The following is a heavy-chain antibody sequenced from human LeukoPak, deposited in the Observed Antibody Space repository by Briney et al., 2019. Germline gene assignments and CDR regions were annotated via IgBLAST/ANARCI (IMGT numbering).Heavy chain of an antibody. D-gene: IGHD3-10*01. Sequence: PSQTLSLTCTVSGGSISSGGYYWSWIRQPPGKGLEWIGYIYHSGNTYYNPSLESRVTISVDTSKNHFSLQLSSVTAADTAVYYCTRVRPGSQSDYWGQGTLVTVSS. CDR2: IYHSGNT. CDR3: TRVRPGSQSDY. CDR1: GGSISSGGYY. J-gene: IGHJ4*02. V-gene: IGHV4-30-2*01.